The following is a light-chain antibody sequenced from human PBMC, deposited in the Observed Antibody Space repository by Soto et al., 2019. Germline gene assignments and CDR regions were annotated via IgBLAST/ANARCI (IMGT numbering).Light chain of an antibody. CDR3: QQYYSPPSWT. J-gene: IGKJ1*01. V-gene: IGKV4-1*01. CDR1: QSVSYSSNNKNH. CDR2: WAS. Sequence: DIVMTQSPDSLAVSLGERATINCKSSQSVSYSSNNKNHLAWYQQKPGQSPKLLIYWASTRESGVPDRFSGSGSGTDFTLTISSLQAEDVAVYYCQQYYSPPSWTFDQGTRVEIK.